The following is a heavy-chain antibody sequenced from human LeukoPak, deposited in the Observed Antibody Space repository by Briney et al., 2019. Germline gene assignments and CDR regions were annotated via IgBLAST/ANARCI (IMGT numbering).Heavy chain of an antibody. Sequence: ASVKVSCKASGGTFSSYAISWVRQAPRQGLEWMGGIIPIFGTANYAQKFQGRVTITADESTSTAYMELSSLRSEDTAVYYCARGPYGGPFDYWGQGTLVTVSS. CDR2: IIPIFGTA. V-gene: IGHV1-69*13. CDR1: GGTFSSYA. D-gene: IGHD4-23*01. J-gene: IGHJ4*02. CDR3: ARGPYGGPFDY.